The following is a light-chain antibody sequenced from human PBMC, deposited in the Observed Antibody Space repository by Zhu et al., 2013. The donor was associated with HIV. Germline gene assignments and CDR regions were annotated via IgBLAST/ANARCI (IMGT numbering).Light chain of an antibody. CDR3: QQYYSSPHT. J-gene: IGKJ2*01. V-gene: IGKV4-1*01. Sequence: DIVMTQSPDSLAVSLGERATINCKSNQSVLYNSNNKNYLAWYQQKPGQSPKLLFYWSSTRESGVPDRFSGSGSGTDFTLTISSLQAGDVAVYYCQQYYSSPHTFGQGTRLEFK. CDR2: WSS. CDR1: QSVLYNSNNKNY.